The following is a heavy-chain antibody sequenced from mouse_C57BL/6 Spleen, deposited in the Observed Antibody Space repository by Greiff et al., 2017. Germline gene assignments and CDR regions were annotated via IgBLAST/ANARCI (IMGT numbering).Heavy chain of an antibody. Sequence: VQLQQPGAELVMPGASVKLSCKASGYTFTSYWMHWVKQRPGQGLEWIGEIDPSDSYTNYNQKFKGKSTLTVDKSSSTAYMQLSSLTSEDSAVYYCVEGGYFDYWGQGTTLTVSS. CDR1: GYTFTSYW. CDR2: IDPSDSYT. V-gene: IGHV1-69*01. CDR3: VEGGYFDY. J-gene: IGHJ2*01. D-gene: IGHD1-1*02.